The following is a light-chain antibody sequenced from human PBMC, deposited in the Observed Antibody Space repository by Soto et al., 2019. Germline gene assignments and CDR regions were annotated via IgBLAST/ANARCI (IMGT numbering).Light chain of an antibody. CDR3: SSYAGSNVV. CDR1: SSDVGGYNY. CDR2: EVS. J-gene: IGLJ2*01. V-gene: IGLV2-8*01. Sequence: QSALTQPPSASGSPGQSVTISCTGTSSDVGGYNYVSWYQLHPGKAPKLMIYEVSKRPSGVPDRFSGSKSGNTASLTVSGLQAEDEADYYCSSYAGSNVVFGGGTKVTVL.